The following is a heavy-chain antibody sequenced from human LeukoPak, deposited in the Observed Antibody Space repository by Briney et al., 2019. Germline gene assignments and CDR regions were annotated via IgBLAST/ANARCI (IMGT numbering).Heavy chain of an antibody. J-gene: IGHJ4*02. CDR3: SRIFYHGSTGYYPDH. CDR1: GFXFSDHH. CDR2: SKNKANAYST. Sequence: GGSLRLSCGVSGFXFSDHHIDWVRQAPGKGLEWIGGSKNKANAYSTVYAASVKGRFTFSRDDPKNSLYLQMDSLKDEDTAVYYCSRIFYHGSTGYYPDHWGQGTLVTVSS. V-gene: IGHV3-72*01. D-gene: IGHD3-9*01.